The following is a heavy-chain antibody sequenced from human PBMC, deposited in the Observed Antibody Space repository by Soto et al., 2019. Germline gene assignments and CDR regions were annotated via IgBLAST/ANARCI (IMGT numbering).Heavy chain of an antibody. V-gene: IGHV4-34*01. CDR2: INHSGST. CDR3: ARGPSYSGWYRY. Sequence: PSETLSLTCAVYGGSFSGYYWSWIRQPPGKGLEWIGEINHSGSTNYNPSLKSRVTISVDTSKNQFSLKLSSVTAADTAVYYCARGPSYSGWYRYWGQGTLLTVSS. J-gene: IGHJ4*02. D-gene: IGHD6-19*01. CDR1: GGSFSGYY.